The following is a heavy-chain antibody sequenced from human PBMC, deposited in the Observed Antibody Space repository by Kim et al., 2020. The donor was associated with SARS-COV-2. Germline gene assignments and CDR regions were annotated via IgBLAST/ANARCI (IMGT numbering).Heavy chain of an antibody. Sequence: GGSLRLSCAASGFTFSTYSMNWVRQAPGKGLEWVSSISSTSAYIYYADSVKGRFTISRDNAKDSLYLQMNSLRAEDTAVYYCARNLVPTTKTYGMDVGGRGTGGTVSS. D-gene: IGHD2-2*01. CDR3: ARNLVPTTKTYGMDV. CDR1: GFTFSTYS. J-gene: IGHJ6*02. V-gene: IGHV3-21*01. CDR2: ISSTSAYI.